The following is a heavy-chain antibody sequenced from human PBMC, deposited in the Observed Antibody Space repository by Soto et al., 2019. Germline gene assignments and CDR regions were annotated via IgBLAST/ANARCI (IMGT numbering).Heavy chain of an antibody. CDR3: ARGGYSYGYHGMDV. CDR1: DGTISNGGYY. D-gene: IGHD5-18*01. J-gene: IGHJ6*02. CDR2: IYYSGST. Sequence: SHTYSVADGTISNGGYYRSRNSQHPGKGLEWIGYIYYSGSTYYNPSLKSRVTISVDTSKNQFSLKLSSVTAADTAVYYCARGGYSYGYHGMDVWGQGTTVTVSS. V-gene: IGHV4-31*03.